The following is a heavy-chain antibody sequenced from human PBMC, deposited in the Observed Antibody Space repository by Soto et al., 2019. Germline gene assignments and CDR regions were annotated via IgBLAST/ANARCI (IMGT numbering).Heavy chain of an antibody. CDR1: GFTFSSYS. CDR3: ARTQGSGSYYYY. CDR2: ISGSSSYI. Sequence: GGSLRLSCAASGFTFSSYSMNWVRQAPGKGLEWVSSISGSSSYIYYADSVKGRFTISRDNAKNSLYLQMNSLRAEDTAVYYCARTQGSGSYYYYWGQGTLVTVSS. J-gene: IGHJ4*02. V-gene: IGHV3-21*01. D-gene: IGHD3-10*01.